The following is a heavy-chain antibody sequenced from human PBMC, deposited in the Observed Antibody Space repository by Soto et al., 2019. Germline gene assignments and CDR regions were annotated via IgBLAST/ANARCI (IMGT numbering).Heavy chain of an antibody. CDR1: GFTLRTYT. CDR2: ISISSSDR. V-gene: IGHV3-21*06. CDR3: VRGMNPLF. J-gene: IGHJ4*01. Sequence: GGSLRLSCAASGFTLRTYTMNWVRQAPGKGLEWVSSISISSSDRYYADSVRGRFTISRDNAKNALYLQMNSLRADDTAVYFCVRGMNPLFGGQGALVTVSS.